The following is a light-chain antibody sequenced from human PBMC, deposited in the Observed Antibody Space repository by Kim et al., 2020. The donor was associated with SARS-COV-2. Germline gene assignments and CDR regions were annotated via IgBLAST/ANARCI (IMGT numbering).Light chain of an antibody. V-gene: IGKV1-5*01. CDR3: HHYHNNSPVT. CDR2: DAS. J-gene: IGKJ4*01. Sequence: DVQMTQSPSTLSASVGDRVTITCRASQSIYSWLAWYQQKSGKAPKLLIYDASILQSGVPSRFSGSGSGAEFTLTISSLQPDDFATYYCHHYHNNSPVTFGEGTKVDIK. CDR1: QSIYSW.